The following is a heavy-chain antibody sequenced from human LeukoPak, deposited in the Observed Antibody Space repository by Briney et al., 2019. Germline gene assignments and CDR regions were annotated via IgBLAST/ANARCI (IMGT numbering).Heavy chain of an antibody. CDR3: ASSGYSSSWYGDFDY. D-gene: IGHD6-13*01. Sequence: SETLSLTCTVSGGSISSYYWSWIRQPPGKGLEWIGYIYYSGSTNYNPSLKSRVTISVSTSKTQFSLKLSSVTAADTAVYYCASSGYSSSWYGDFDYWGQGTLVTVSS. V-gene: IGHV4-59*01. CDR1: GGSISSYY. J-gene: IGHJ4*02. CDR2: IYYSGST.